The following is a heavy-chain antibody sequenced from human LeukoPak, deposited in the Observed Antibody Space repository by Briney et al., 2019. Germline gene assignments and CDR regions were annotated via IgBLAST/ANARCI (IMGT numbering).Heavy chain of an antibody. D-gene: IGHD1-26*01. CDR3: ASSTGATAGMDV. CDR2: ISSSSSTI. CDR1: GFTFSSYS. J-gene: IGHJ6*02. Sequence: PGGSLRLSCAASGFTFSSYSMNWVRQAPGKGLEWVSYISSSSSTIYYADSVKGRFTTSRDNAKNSLYLQMNSLRAEDTAVYYCASSTGATAGMDVWGQGTTVTVSS. V-gene: IGHV3-48*04.